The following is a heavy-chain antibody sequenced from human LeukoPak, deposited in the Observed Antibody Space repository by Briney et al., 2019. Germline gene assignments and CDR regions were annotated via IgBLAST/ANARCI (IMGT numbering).Heavy chain of an antibody. J-gene: IGHJ6*02. CDR3: ARASYPFLPVRGVMRRYYGMDV. CDR1: GYTFTSYG. D-gene: IGHD3-10*01. CDR2: ISAYNGNT. V-gene: IGHV1-18*01. Sequence: ASVKVSCKASGYTFTSYGIGWVRQAPGQGLEWMGWISAYNGNTNYAQKLQGRVTMTTDTSTSTAYMELRSLRSDDTAVYYCARASYPFLPVRGVMRRYYGMDVWGQGTTVTVSS.